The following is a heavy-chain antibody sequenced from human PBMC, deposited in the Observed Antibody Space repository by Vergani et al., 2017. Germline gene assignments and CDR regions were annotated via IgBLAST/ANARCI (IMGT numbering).Heavy chain of an antibody. Sequence: QVQLQESGPGLVKPSETLSLTCAVSGYSISNGYYWGWIRQPPGKGLEWIGYIYSTGSTNYNPSLNSRVTMSVDTSKNQFSLKLRSVTAADTAVYFCARVMYRDEASTGYRLEGMDIWGQGTTVTISS. J-gene: IGHJ6*02. CDR2: IYSTGST. CDR3: ARVMYRDEASTGYRLEGMDI. D-gene: IGHD3-9*01. CDR1: GYSISNGYY. V-gene: IGHV4-38-2*01.